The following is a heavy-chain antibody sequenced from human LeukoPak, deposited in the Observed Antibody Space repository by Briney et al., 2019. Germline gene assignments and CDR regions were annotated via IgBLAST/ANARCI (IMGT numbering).Heavy chain of an antibody. V-gene: IGHV3-23*01. CDR2: ISVGAEYI. CDR3: ASGPPFLKYFEY. J-gene: IGHJ4*02. D-gene: IGHD3-3*01. Sequence: SLRLSCAASGLTFITYVMNWFRQASWNGLNWVSTISVGAEYIFYADSVKGRFTISRDDSNNALYLQMHSLRAEDTALYYCASGPPFLKYFEYWGQGTLVTVSS. CDR1: GLTFITYV.